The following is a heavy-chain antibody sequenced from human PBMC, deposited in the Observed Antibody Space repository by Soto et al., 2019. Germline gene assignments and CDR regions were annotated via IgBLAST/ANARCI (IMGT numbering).Heavy chain of an antibody. V-gene: IGHV4-39*01. D-gene: IGHD2-15*01. Sequence: SETLSLTCTVSGGSIGSSSYYWGWIRQPPGKGLEWIGSIYYSGSTYYNPSLKSRVTISVDTSKNQFSLKLSSVTAADTAVYYCARRVAATGDFDYWGQGTLVTVSS. CDR3: ARRVAATGDFDY. J-gene: IGHJ4*02. CDR2: IYYSGST. CDR1: GGSIGSSSYY.